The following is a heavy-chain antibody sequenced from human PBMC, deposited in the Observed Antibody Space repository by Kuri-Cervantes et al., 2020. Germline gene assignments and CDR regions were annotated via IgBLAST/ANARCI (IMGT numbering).Heavy chain of an antibody. CDR2: IYHSGST. J-gene: IGHJ4*02. CDR3: ARVTVTIYFDY. D-gene: IGHD4-17*01. V-gene: IGHV4-38-2*01. CDR1: AYSISSGYY. Sequence: SETLSLTCAVSAYSISSGYYWGWIRQPPGKGLEWIGIIYHSGSTYYNPSLKSRVTISVDASNNQFSLELSSVTAADTAVYSCARVTVTIYFDYWGQGTLVTVSS.